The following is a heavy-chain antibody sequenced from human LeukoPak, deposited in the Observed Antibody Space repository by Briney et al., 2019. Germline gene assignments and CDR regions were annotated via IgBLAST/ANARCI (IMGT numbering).Heavy chain of an antibody. CDR3: AREGGATDY. J-gene: IGHJ4*02. CDR1: GFTFDDYA. V-gene: IGHV3-9*01. D-gene: IGHD1-26*01. Sequence: GGSLRLSCAASGFTFDDYAMHWVRQAPGKGLEWVSGISWNSGSIGYADSVKGRFTISRDNAKNSLYLQMNSLRAEDTAVYYCAREGGATDYWGQGTLVTVSS. CDR2: ISWNSGSI.